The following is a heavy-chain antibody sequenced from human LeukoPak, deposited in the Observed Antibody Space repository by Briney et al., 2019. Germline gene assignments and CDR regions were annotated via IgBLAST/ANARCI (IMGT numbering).Heavy chain of an antibody. CDR2: ISSSSSSYI. J-gene: IGHJ6*02. CDR1: GFTFSSYS. CDR3: AREFVRVAAYYYGMDV. D-gene: IGHD2-15*01. Sequence: PGGSLRLSCAASGFTFSSYSMNWVRQAPGKGLEWVSSISSSSSSYIYYADSVKGRFTISRDNAKNSLYLQMNSLRAEDTAVYYCAREFVRVAAYYYGMDVWGQGTTVTVSS. V-gene: IGHV3-21*01.